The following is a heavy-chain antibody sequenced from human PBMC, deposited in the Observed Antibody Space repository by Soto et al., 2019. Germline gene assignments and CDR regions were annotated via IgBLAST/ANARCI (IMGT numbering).Heavy chain of an antibody. CDR1: GYAFTTYG. V-gene: IGHV1-18*01. CDR3: ARGRDGVY. Sequence: QVHLVQSGAEVKKPGASVKVSCKGSGYAFTTYGITWVRQAPGQGLEWLGWISVPNGNTNYAQKRRGRVTVTRDTSTSTAYMELRSLRSDDTDVYYCARGRDGVYWWQGAVVGVSS. CDR2: ISVPNGNT. J-gene: IGHJ4*02.